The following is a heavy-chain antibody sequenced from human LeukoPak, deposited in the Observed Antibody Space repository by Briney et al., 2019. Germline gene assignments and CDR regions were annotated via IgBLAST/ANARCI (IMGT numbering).Heavy chain of an antibody. J-gene: IGHJ6*02. V-gene: IGHV1-46*01. D-gene: IGHD3-22*01. CDR1: GYTFTSYC. CDR3: ASLYYDSSGYSYGMDV. CDR2: INPSGGST. Sequence: ASVKVSCKASGYTFTSYCMHWVRQAPGQGLEWMGIINPSGGSTSYAQKFQGRVTMTRDTSTSTVYMELSSLRSEDTAVYYCASLYYDSSGYSYGMDVWGQGTTVTVSS.